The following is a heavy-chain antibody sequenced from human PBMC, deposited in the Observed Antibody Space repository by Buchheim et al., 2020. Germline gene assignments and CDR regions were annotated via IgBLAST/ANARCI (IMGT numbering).Heavy chain of an antibody. D-gene: IGHD3-22*01. J-gene: IGHJ6*02. CDR2: INPSGGST. CDR3: ARDVTSHDYYDSSGRYNYYYYGMDV. CDR1: GYTFTSYY. Sequence: QVQLVQSGAEVKKPGASVKVSCKASGYTFTSYYMHWVRQAPGQGLEWMGIINPSGGSTSYAHKFQGRVTMTRDTSTSTVYMELSSLRSKDTAVYYCARDVTSHDYYDSSGRYNYYYYGMDVWGQGT. V-gene: IGHV1-46*01.